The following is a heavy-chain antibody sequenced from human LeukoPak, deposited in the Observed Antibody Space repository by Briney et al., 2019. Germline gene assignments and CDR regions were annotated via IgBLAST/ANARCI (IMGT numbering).Heavy chain of an antibody. J-gene: IGHJ4*02. CDR3: AKTPPSYGR. CDR2: ISGDGATT. CDR1: GFTFDDYA. V-gene: IGHV3-43*02. D-gene: IGHD1-14*01. Sequence: GGSLRLSCAVSGFTFDDYAMHWVRQAPGKGLEWVSLISGDGATTYYADSVKGRFTISRDNSKDSLYLQMNSLRTEDTALYYCAKTPPSYGRWGQGTLVTVSS.